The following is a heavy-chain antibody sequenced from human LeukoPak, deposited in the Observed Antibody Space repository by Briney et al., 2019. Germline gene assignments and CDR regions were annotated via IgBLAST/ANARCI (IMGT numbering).Heavy chain of an antibody. D-gene: IGHD3-3*01. CDR1: GYTFTSYG. J-gene: IGHJ4*02. CDR2: ISAYNGNT. V-gene: IGHV1-18*01. Sequence: ASVNVSCKASGYTFTSYGISWVRQAPGQGLEWMGWISAYNGNTNYAQKLQGRVTMTTDTSTSTAYMELRSLRSDDTAVYYCARDTEDRITIFGVVLNFDYWGQGTLVTVSS. CDR3: ARDTEDRITIFGVVLNFDY.